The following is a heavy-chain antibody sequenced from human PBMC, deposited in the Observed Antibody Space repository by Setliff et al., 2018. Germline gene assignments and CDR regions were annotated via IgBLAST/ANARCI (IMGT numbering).Heavy chain of an antibody. V-gene: IGHV3-7*01. CDR2: INQDGSEK. J-gene: IGHJ4*02. D-gene: IGHD5-18*01. CDR3: ARQDTAMSRPRGYFDY. Sequence: GGSLRLSCEDSGFTFRSYWISWIRQAPGKGLEWVANINQDGSEKDYVDSVKGRFTISRDNAKNSLYLQMNSLRAEDTAVYYCARQDTAMSRPRGYFDYWGQGTLVTVSS. CDR1: GFTFRSYW.